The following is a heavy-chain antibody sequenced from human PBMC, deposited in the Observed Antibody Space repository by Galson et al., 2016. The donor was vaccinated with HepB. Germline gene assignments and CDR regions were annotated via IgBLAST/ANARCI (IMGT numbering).Heavy chain of an antibody. D-gene: IGHD4-17*01. Sequence: SETLSLTCTVSGDSFSSSDFYWAWIRQPPGKGLEWIGCIYYSGGTYYNPSLKSRVTMSIDTSKNQFSLKLSSVTAADTALYSCARGVGRSLGYWGQGTLVTVSS. V-gene: IGHV4-39*07. CDR3: ARGVGRSLGY. CDR1: GDSFSSSDFY. J-gene: IGHJ4*02. CDR2: IYYSGGT.